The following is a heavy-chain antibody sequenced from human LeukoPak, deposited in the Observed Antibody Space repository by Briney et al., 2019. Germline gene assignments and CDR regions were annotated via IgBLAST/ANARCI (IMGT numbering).Heavy chain of an antibody. D-gene: IGHD3-16*02. CDR1: GFTFSSYS. J-gene: IGHJ4*02. V-gene: IGHV3-21*01. Sequence: PGGSLRLSCAASGFTFSSYSMNWVRQAPGKGLEWVSSISSSSSYIYYADSVKGRFTISRDNAKNSLYLQMNSLGAEDTAVYFCARDDHVWGSYRFDYWGQGTLVTVSS. CDR2: ISSSSSYI. CDR3: ARDDHVWGSYRFDY.